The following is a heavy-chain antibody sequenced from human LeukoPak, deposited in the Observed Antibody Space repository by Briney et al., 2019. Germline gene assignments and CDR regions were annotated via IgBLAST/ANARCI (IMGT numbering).Heavy chain of an antibody. V-gene: IGHV3-21*01. CDR2: ISSSSSYI. D-gene: IGHD3-22*01. CDR1: GFTFSSYS. J-gene: IGHJ6*03. Sequence: PGGSLRLSCAASGFTFSSYSMNWVRQAPGKGLEWVSSISSSSSYIYYADSVKGRFTISRDNAKNSLYLQMNSLRAEDTAVYYCARDPVNYYYYMDVWGKGTTVIISS. CDR3: ARDPVNYYYYMDV.